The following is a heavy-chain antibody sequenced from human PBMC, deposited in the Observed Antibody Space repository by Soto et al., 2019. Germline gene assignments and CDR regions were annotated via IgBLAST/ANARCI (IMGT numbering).Heavy chain of an antibody. CDR3: AKDSDFYDSSLYFDV. CDR2: VSGSGGST. Sequence: SWIRQPPGKGLEWVSAVSGSGGSTYYADSVKGRFTISRDNSKNTLFLQMNSLSAEDTAVYYCAKDSDFYDSSLYFDVWGQGTLVTVSS. J-gene: IGHJ4*02. V-gene: IGHV3-23*01. D-gene: IGHD3-22*01.